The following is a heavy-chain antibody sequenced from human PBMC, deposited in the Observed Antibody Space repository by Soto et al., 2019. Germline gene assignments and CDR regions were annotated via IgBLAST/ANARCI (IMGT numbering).Heavy chain of an antibody. D-gene: IGHD3-22*01. V-gene: IGHV3-9*01. CDR1: GFTFDDYA. J-gene: IGHJ4*02. CDR3: AKSYYASRCYYGLDY. Sequence: GGSLRLSCAASGFTFDDYAMHWVRQAPGKGLEWVSGISWNSGSIGYADSVKGRFTISRDNAKNSLYLQMNSLRAEDTALYYCAKSYYASRCYYGLDYWGQGT. CDR2: ISWNSGSI.